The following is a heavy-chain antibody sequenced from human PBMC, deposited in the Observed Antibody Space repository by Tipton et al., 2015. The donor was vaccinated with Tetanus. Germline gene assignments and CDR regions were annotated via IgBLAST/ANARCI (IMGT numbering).Heavy chain of an antibody. V-gene: IGHV4-39*07. CDR1: GASSTSGDYY. J-gene: IGHJ4*02. CDR2: IHPSGST. Sequence: TLSLTCTVSGASSTSGDYYWAWIRQPTGKGLEWIGEIHPSGSTNHNPSLTSRVTLSQDTSKSQFSLKLSSVTAADTAVYYCSRGVDRTKAGIDWGQGTLVTVSS. D-gene: IGHD5-12*01. CDR3: SRGVDRTKAGID.